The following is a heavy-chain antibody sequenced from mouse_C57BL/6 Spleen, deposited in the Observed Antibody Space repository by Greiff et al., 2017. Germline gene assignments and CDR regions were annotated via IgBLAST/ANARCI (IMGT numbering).Heavy chain of an antibody. Sequence: VQLQQPGAELVKPGASVKLSCKASGYTFTSYWMHWVKQRPGQGLEWIGMIHPYSGSTNYNEKFKSKATLTVDKSSSTAYMQLSSLTSEDSAVYYCASDDYDGFAYWGQGTLVTVSA. CDR3: ASDDYDGFAY. D-gene: IGHD2-4*01. J-gene: IGHJ3*01. CDR1: GYTFTSYW. V-gene: IGHV1-64*01. CDR2: IHPYSGST.